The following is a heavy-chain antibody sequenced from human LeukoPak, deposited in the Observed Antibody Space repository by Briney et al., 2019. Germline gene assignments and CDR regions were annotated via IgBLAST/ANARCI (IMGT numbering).Heavy chain of an antibody. CDR1: GFTISNYI. D-gene: IGHD1-26*01. CDR2: ITSRSYI. V-gene: IGHV3-21*01. CDR3: ARAPPSIVGATRHEY. J-gene: IGHJ4*02. Sequence: GGSLRLSCAASGFTISNYIMSWVRQAPGKGLEWVSSITSRSYIYYADAMKGRFTISRDNAENSLYLQMNSLRVEDTAVYYCARAPPSIVGATRHEYGGQGTPVTVSA.